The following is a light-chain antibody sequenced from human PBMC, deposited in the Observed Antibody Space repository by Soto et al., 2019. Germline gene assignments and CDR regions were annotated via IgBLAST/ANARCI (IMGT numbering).Light chain of an antibody. J-gene: IGKJ4*01. V-gene: IGKV3-20*01. CDR2: DAS. CDR3: QQYGNSPLT. Sequence: EIVLTQSPGTLSLSPGERATLSCRASQSVSSSYLAWYQQKPGQAPRLLIYDASISATGIPDRFSGSGSGTDFTLTISRLEPEDFAVYYCQQYGNSPLTFGGGTKVEIK. CDR1: QSVSSSY.